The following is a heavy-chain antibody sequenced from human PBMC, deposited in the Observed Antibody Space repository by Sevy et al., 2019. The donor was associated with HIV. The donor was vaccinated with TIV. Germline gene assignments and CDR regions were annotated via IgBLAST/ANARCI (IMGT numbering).Heavy chain of an antibody. CDR2: INPKSGAK. J-gene: IGHJ6*02. Sequence: ASVKVSCKASGYTFSDSGYYVHWVRQAPGQGLEWVGWINPKSGAKNYAQKFQGRVTMTRDTSVSTANMELSRLTSDDTAVYYWARESYDFWTGPVDYDYGMDVWGQGTTVTVSS. D-gene: IGHD3-3*01. V-gene: IGHV1-2*02. CDR3: ARESYDFWTGPVDYDYGMDV. CDR1: GYTFSDSGYY.